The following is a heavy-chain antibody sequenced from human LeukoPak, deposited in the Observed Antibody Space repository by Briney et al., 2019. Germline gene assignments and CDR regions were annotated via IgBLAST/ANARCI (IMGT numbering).Heavy chain of an antibody. CDR2: INHSGST. D-gene: IGHD3-10*01. CDR3: ARQANGSGSYYNDS. CDR1: GVSFIGYY. J-gene: IGHJ5*01. V-gene: IGHV4-34*01. Sequence: SQTLSLTCADYGVSFIGYYWSWIRQPPRKGLEWIGEINHSGSTNYNPSLKSRVTISVDTSKNQFSLKLSSVTAADTAVYYCARQANGSGSYYNDSWGQGTLVTVSS.